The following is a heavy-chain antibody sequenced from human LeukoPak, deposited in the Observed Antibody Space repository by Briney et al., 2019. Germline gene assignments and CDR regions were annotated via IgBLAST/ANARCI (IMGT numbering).Heavy chain of an antibody. V-gene: IGHV4-39*07. CDR1: GGSISSSSYY. CDR2: IYYSGST. Sequence: PSETLSLTCTVSGGSISSSSYYWGWIRQPPGKGLEWIGSIYYSGSTYYNPSLKSRVTISVDTSKNQFSLKLSSVTAADTAVYYCAKTRWYSSGWSGETDYWGQGTLVTVSS. J-gene: IGHJ4*02. CDR3: AKTRWYSSGWSGETDY. D-gene: IGHD6-19*01.